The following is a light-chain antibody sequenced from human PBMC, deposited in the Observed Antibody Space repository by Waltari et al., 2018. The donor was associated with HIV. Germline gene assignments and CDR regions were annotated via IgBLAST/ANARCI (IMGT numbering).Light chain of an antibody. CDR1: QSVSSN. J-gene: IGKJ5*01. CDR3: QQYNNWPPIT. Sequence: EIVLTQSPATLSVSPGASATLSCRASQSVSSNLAWYQQKPGQAPGLLIYGASTRATGIPARFSGSGSGTEFTLTISSLQSEDFAVYYCQQYNNWPPITFGQGTRLEIK. V-gene: IGKV3-15*01. CDR2: GAS.